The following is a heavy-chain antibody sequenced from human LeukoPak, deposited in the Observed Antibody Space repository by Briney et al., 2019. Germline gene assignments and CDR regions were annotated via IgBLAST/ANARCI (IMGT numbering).Heavy chain of an antibody. CDR3: ARHYYDSSGYYGGGY. CDR1: GGTFSSYA. Sequence: SVKVSCKSSGGTFSSYAISWVRQAPGQGLKWMGRINPILGIANYAQNFQGRVTITADKSTSTAYMEPSSLSSEDTAVYYCARHYYDSSGYYGGGYWGQGTLVTVSS. D-gene: IGHD3-22*01. V-gene: IGHV1-69*04. J-gene: IGHJ4*02. CDR2: INPILGIA.